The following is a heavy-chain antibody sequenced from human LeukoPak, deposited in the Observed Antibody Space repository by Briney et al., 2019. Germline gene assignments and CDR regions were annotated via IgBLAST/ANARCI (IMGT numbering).Heavy chain of an antibody. Sequence: GGSLRLSCAASGFTFDDYGMSWVRQAPGKGREWGSGINWNVGSTGYADSVKGRFTISRDNDKNSLYLQMNSLRAEDTALYYCARVLGSVRGNYMDVWGKGTTVTVSS. V-gene: IGHV3-20*04. CDR1: GFTFDDYG. J-gene: IGHJ6*03. CDR2: INWNVGST. CDR3: ARVLGSVRGNYMDV. D-gene: IGHD3-16*01.